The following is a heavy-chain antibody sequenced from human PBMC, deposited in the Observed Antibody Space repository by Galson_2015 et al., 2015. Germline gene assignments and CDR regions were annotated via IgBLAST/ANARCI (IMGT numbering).Heavy chain of an antibody. D-gene: IGHD6-6*01. CDR2: ISDSGGSS. Sequence: SLRLSCAASGFSFSSYAMSWVRQVPGKGLEWVSAISDSGGSSDYADSVKGRFTISGDNSKNTLYLQMNSLRAEDTAVYYCAKGSGSSSYSAFNYWGRGTLVTVSS. CDR1: GFSFSSYA. J-gene: IGHJ4*02. V-gene: IGHV3-23*01. CDR3: AKGSGSSSYSAFNY.